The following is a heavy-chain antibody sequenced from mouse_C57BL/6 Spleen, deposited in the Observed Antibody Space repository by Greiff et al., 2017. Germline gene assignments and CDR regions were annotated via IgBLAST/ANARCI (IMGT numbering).Heavy chain of an antibody. CDR2: INPNSGST. CDR1: GYTFTRYW. V-gene: IGHV1-64*01. J-gene: IGHJ4*01. D-gene: IGHD1-2*01. Sequence: QVQLQQPGAELVKPGASVKLSCKASGYTFTRYWMHWVKQRPGQGLEWIGMINPNSGSTNYNEKFKSKVTLTVDKSSSTAYMQLSSLTSEDSAVYYCARGRLYYAMDYWGQGTSVTVSS. CDR3: ARGRLYYAMDY.